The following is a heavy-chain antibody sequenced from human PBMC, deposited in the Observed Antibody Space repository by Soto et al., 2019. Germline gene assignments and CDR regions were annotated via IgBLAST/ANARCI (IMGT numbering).Heavy chain of an antibody. J-gene: IGHJ6*02. V-gene: IGHV4-31*03. CDR2: IYYSGST. D-gene: IGHD6-13*01. Sequence: SETLSLTCTVSGGSISSGGYYWSWIRQHPGKGLEWIGYIYYSGSTYYNPSLKSRVTISVDTSKNQFSLKLSSVTAADTAVYYCAREEDSSSTADYYYGMDVWGQGTTVTVS. CDR1: GGSISSGGYY. CDR3: AREEDSSSTADYYYGMDV.